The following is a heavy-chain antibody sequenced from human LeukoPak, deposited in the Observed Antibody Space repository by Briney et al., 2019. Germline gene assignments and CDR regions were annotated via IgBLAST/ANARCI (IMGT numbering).Heavy chain of an antibody. CDR3: AISRPYYDFWGGYYNEDYYYYMDV. V-gene: IGHV3-23*01. Sequence: GGPLRLSCAASGFTFSSYAMSWVRQAPGKGLEWVSAISGSGGSTYYADSVKGRFTISRDNSKNTLYLQMNSLRAEDTAVYYCAISRPYYDFWGGYYNEDYYYYMDVWGKGTTVTVSS. J-gene: IGHJ6*03. CDR1: GFTFSSYA. CDR2: ISGSGGST. D-gene: IGHD3-3*01.